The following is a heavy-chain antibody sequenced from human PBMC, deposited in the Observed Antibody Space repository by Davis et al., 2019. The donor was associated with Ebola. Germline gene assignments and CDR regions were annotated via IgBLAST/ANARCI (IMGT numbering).Heavy chain of an antibody. CDR1: GGTFSSYT. CDR3: ARDPYTSIYDPFDI. CDR2: INPNSGGT. Sequence: AASVKVSCKASGGTFSSYTISWVRQAPGQGLEWMGRINPNSGGTNYAQKFQGRVTITRDTSASTAYMELSSLRSDDTAIYYCARDPYTSIYDPFDIWGQGTMVTVSS. J-gene: IGHJ3*02. D-gene: IGHD6-13*01. V-gene: IGHV1-2*06.